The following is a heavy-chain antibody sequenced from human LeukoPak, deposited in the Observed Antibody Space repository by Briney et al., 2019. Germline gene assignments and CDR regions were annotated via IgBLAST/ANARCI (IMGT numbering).Heavy chain of an antibody. CDR3: ARDLDIVAPLGY. CDR1: GGTFSSYA. J-gene: IGHJ4*02. CDR2: IIPIFGTA. V-gene: IGHV1-69*01. D-gene: IGHD5-12*01. Sequence: SVKVSCKASGGTFSSYAISWVRQAPGQGLEWMGGIIPIFGTANYAQKFQGRVTITADESTSTAYMELSSLRSEDTAVYYCARDLDIVAPLGYWGQGTLVTVSS.